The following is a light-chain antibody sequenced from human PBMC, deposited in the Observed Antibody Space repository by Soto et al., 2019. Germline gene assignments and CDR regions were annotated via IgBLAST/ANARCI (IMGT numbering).Light chain of an antibody. CDR1: QSINSNF. CDR3: QQRSNWPLIT. Sequence: EIVLTQSPGALSLSPGERATLSCRASQSINSNFLAWYQQKPGQAPRLLIYVASNRATGIPARFSGSGSGTDFTLTISSLEPEDFAVYYCQQRSNWPLITFGQGTRLEI. CDR2: VAS. V-gene: IGKV3D-20*02. J-gene: IGKJ5*01.